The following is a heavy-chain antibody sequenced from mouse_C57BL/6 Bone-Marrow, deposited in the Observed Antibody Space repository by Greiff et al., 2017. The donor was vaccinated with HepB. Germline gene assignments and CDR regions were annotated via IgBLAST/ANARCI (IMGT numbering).Heavy chain of an antibody. J-gene: IGHJ3*01. D-gene: IGHD2-5*01. CDR3: ARYAYYSNPFAY. V-gene: IGHV1-82*01. CDR2: IYPGDGDT. CDR1: GYAFSSSW. Sequence: VKLMESGPELVKPGASVKISCKASGYAFSSSWMNWVKQRPGKGLEWIGRIYPGDGDTNYNQKFKGKATLTVDKSSSTAYMQLISLASEDSAVYIWARYAYYSNPFAYWGQGTLVTVSA.